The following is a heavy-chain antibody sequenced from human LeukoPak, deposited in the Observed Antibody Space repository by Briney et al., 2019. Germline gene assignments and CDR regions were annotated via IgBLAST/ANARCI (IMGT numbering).Heavy chain of an antibody. V-gene: IGHV3-74*01. CDR3: ASGVSQQLVSVSGYYYGMDV. Sequence: GGSLRLSCAASGFTFSTYWMHWVRQAPGKGLEWVSAVSTDGRVTRDADSVKGRFTISRDNAKNTLYLQMNSLRAEDTAVYYCASGVSQQLVSVSGYYYGMDVWGQGTTVTVSS. J-gene: IGHJ6*02. D-gene: IGHD6-13*01. CDR1: GFTFSTYW. CDR2: VSTDGRVT.